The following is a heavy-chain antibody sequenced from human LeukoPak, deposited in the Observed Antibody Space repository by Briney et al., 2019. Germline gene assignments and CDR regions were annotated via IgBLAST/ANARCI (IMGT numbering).Heavy chain of an antibody. D-gene: IGHD4-17*01. CDR2: ISGSGGST. CDR3: ATDYGDYNYYYYGMDV. CDR1: GFTLSSYA. J-gene: IGHJ6*02. V-gene: IGHV3-23*01. Sequence: GGSLRLSCAASGFTLSSYAMSWVRQAPGKGLEWVSAISGSGGSTYYADSVKGRFTISRDNSKNTLYLQMNSLRAEDTAVYYCATDYGDYNYYYYGMDVWGQGTTVTVSS.